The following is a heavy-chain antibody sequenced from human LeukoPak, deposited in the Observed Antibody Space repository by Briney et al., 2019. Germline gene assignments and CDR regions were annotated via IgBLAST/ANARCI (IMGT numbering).Heavy chain of an antibody. CDR1: GFTFSSYW. V-gene: IGHV3-43*02. D-gene: IGHD3-3*01. CDR3: AKEPYDFWSGPHLYYFDY. J-gene: IGHJ4*02. CDR2: ISGDGGST. Sequence: GGSLRLSCAASGFTFSSYWMHWVRQAPGKGLEWVSLISGDGGSTYYADSVKGRFTISRDNSKNSLYLQMNSLRTEDTALYYCAKEPYDFWSGPHLYYFDYWGQGTLVTVSS.